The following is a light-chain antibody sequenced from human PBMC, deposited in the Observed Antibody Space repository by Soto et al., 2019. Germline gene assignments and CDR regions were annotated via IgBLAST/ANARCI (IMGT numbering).Light chain of an antibody. CDR3: WSYAGSSTYVV. V-gene: IGLV2-23*01. CDR2: EGS. Sequence: QSVLTQPASVSGSPGQSITISCTGTSSDVGSYNLVCWYQQHPGKAPKLLIYEGSKRPSGVSNRFSGSNSGNTASLTISGLQAEDEDDYYCWSYAGSSTYVVFGGGTKLTVL. CDR1: SSDVGSYNL. J-gene: IGLJ2*01.